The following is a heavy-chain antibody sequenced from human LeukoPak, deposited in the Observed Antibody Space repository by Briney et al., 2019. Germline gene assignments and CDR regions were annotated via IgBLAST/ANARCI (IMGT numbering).Heavy chain of an antibody. V-gene: IGHV3-23*01. CDR2: ISNNGGYT. CDR3: AKQLGYCSDGSCYFPY. J-gene: IGHJ4*02. CDR1: GFTFSSYS. Sequence: TGGSLRLSCAASGFTFSSYSMNWVRQAPGKGLEWVSAISNNGGYTYYADSVQGRFTISRDNSKSTLCLQMNSLRAEDTAVYYYAKQLGYCSDGSCYFPYWGQGTLVTVSS. D-gene: IGHD2-15*01.